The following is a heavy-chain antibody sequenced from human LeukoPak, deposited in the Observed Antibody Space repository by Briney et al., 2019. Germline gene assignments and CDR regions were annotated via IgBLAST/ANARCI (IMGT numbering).Heavy chain of an antibody. V-gene: IGHV1-46*01. CDR2: INPSGGST. CDR3: ARDRYYYYYMDV. Sequence: ASVKVSCKASGYTFTSYYMHWVRQAPGQGLERMGIINPSGGSTSYAQKFQGRVTMTRDMSTSTVYMELSSLRSEDTAVYYCARDRYYYYYMDVWGKGTTVTVSS. J-gene: IGHJ6*03. CDR1: GYTFTSYY.